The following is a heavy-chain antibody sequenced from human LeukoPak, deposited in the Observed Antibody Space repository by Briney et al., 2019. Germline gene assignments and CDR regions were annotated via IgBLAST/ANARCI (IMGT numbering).Heavy chain of an antibody. CDR3: ARRVGYLCSSTSCYFGNSLYYYMDV. Sequence: GASVKVSCKASGYTFTDYYMHWVRQAPGQGLEWRGWINPNSGGTNCAQKFQGRVTMTRDTSISTAYMELSRLRSDDTAVYYCARRVGYLCSSTSCYFGNSLYYYMDVWGKGTTVTISS. J-gene: IGHJ6*03. CDR2: INPNSGGT. D-gene: IGHD2-2*01. CDR1: GYTFTDYY. V-gene: IGHV1-2*02.